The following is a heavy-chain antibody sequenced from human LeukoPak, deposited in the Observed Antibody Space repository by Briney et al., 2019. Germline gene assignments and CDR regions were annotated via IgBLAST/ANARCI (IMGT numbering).Heavy chain of an antibody. CDR3: AKSDGDWYYFDY. V-gene: IGHV3-7*03. J-gene: IGHJ4*02. CDR2: IKQDGSEK. CDR1: GFTFSSYW. Sequence: GGSLRLSCETSGFTFSSYWMSWVRQAPGKGLEWVANIKQDGSEKYYVDSVKGRFTISRDNAKNSLYLQMDSLRAEDTAVYYCAKSDGDWYYFDYWGQGTLVTVSS. D-gene: IGHD4-17*01.